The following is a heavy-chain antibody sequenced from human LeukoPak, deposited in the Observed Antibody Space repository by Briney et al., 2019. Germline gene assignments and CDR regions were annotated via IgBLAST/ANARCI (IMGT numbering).Heavy chain of an antibody. CDR1: GFALSTYW. V-gene: IGHV3-74*01. J-gene: IGHJ4*02. CDR2: IAGDGSIT. Sequence: PGGSLRLSCAASGFALSTYWMHWVRQAPGKGLVWVSRIAGDGSITNYADSVKGRFTISRDNAKNMLYLQLTSLRAEDTAVYYCARAGVFSGSFFDYWGQGTLVTVSS. D-gene: IGHD1-26*01. CDR3: ARAGVFSGSFFDY.